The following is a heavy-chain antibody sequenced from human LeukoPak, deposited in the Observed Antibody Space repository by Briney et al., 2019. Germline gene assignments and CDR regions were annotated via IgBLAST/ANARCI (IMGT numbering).Heavy chain of an antibody. CDR2: LYYSGST. CDR1: GGSIGSNSYY. V-gene: IGHV4-39*01. Sequence: SETLSLTCTVSGGSIGSNSYYGGWIRQPPGKGLEWIGSLYYSGSTYYNPAFKSRVTIFVDTSKTQFSLKLDSVTAADTAVYYCASGYFAADYWGQGTLVTVSS. D-gene: IGHD3-9*01. J-gene: IGHJ4*02. CDR3: ASGYFAADY.